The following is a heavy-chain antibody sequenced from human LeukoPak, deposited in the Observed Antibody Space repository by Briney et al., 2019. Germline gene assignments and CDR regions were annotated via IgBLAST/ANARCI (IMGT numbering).Heavy chain of an antibody. Sequence: GASVKVSCKASGGTFSSYAISWVRQAPGQGLEWMGGIIPIFGTANYAQKFQGRVTITADKSTSTAYMELSSLRSEDTAVYYCAESGNYYDSSGSAFDPWGQGTLVTVSS. CDR3: AESGNYYDSSGSAFDP. D-gene: IGHD3-22*01. V-gene: IGHV1-69*06. CDR1: GGTFSSYA. J-gene: IGHJ5*02. CDR2: IIPIFGTA.